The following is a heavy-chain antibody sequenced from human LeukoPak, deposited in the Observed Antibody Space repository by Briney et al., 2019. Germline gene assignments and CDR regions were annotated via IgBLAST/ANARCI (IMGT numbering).Heavy chain of an antibody. J-gene: IGHJ4*02. CDR2: IWNDGNEK. V-gene: IGHV3-33*06. D-gene: IGHD3-10*01. Sequence: GGSLRLSCAVSGFIFSNYGMHWVRQAPDKGLEWVAVIWNDGNEKYYADSVKGRFTIFRDNSKNTLYLQMNSLRAEDTAVYYCAKDPGSYGSGSSPDYWGQGTLVIVSS. CDR1: GFIFSNYG. CDR3: AKDPGSYGSGSSPDY.